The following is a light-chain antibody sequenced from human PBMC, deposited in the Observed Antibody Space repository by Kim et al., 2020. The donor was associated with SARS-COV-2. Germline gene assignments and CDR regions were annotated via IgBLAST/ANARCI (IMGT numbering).Light chain of an antibody. Sequence: ASVGDRVTIACRASQDIGNYLAWYQQKPGKVPKLLIYAASTLQSGVPFRFSGSASGTHFTLTISSLQPEDVATYYCQKCNSAPWTFGQGTKVDIK. CDR1: QDIGNY. V-gene: IGKV1-27*01. CDR3: QKCNSAPWT. CDR2: AAS. J-gene: IGKJ1*01.